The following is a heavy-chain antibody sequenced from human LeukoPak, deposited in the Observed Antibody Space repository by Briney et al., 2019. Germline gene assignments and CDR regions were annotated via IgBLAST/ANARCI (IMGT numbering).Heavy chain of an antibody. Sequence: GGSLRLSCAASGFSVYKYWMHWVRQAPGKGQVWVSRMNIDGTLTNYADSVKGRFTISRDSAKNTLYLQMNSLRFEDTAVYYCVRAQDGYNSLYFDYWGQGALVTVSS. CDR1: GFSVYKYW. D-gene: IGHD5-24*01. CDR2: MNIDGTLT. CDR3: VRAQDGYNSLYFDY. V-gene: IGHV3-74*01. J-gene: IGHJ4*02.